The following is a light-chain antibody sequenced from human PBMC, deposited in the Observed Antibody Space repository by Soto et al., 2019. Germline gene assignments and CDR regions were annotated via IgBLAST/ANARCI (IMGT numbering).Light chain of an antibody. V-gene: IGKV1-39*01. CDR2: GAS. Sequence: DIQMTQSPSSLSAFVGDRVTITCRASETISRYLNWLQQKPGKAPKLLIYGASSLHSGVPSRFSGSGSGTDFTLTISSLQPEDFATYYCQQSYSSPLTFGGGTKVEIK. CDR1: ETISRY. J-gene: IGKJ4*01. CDR3: QQSYSSPLT.